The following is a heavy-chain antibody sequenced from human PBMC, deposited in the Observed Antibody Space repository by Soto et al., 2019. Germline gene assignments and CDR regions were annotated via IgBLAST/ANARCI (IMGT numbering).Heavy chain of an antibody. V-gene: IGHV4-61*01. J-gene: IGHJ6*02. CDR1: GGSVSSGSYY. D-gene: IGHD5-12*01. CDR2: IYYSGST. Sequence: SETLSLTCTVSGGSVSSGSYYWSWIRQPPGKGLEWIGYIYYSGSTNYNPSLKSRVTISVDTSKNQFSLKLSSGTAADTAVYYCARDSRYSGYEALMSAPDEPGSDYYYYGMDVWGQGTTVTVSS. CDR3: ARDSRYSGYEALMSAPDEPGSDYYYYGMDV.